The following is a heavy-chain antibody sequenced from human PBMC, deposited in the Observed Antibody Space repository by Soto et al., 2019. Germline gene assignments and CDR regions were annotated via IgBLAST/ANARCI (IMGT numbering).Heavy chain of an antibody. CDR1: GFTFSSYA. Sequence: EVQMWESGGGLVQPGGSLRLSCAASGFTFSSYAMNWVRQAPGKGLEWVSVISGSADSTYYADSVKGRFTIARDNSRNTLYLQMNSLRAEDTAVYYCARHKFYGDPYYFDYWRQGTLVTVSS. CDR2: ISGSADST. D-gene: IGHD4-17*01. V-gene: IGHV3-23*01. CDR3: ARHKFYGDPYYFDY. J-gene: IGHJ4*02.